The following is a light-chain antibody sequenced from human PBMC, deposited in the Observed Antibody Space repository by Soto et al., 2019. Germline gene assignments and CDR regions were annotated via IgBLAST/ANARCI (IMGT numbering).Light chain of an antibody. Sequence: DIQMTQSPSTLSASVGDRVTITCRASQSISSWLAWYQQKPGKAPKLLIYDASSLESGVPSRFSGSGSGTEFPLTFSSLQPDDFATYYCQQYNSYWTFGKGTKVDIK. V-gene: IGKV1-5*01. CDR2: DAS. CDR1: QSISSW. J-gene: IGKJ1*01. CDR3: QQYNSYWT.